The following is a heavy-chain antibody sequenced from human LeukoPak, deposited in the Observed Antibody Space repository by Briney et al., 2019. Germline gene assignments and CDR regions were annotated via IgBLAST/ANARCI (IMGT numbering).Heavy chain of an antibody. V-gene: IGHV3-48*03. D-gene: IGHD5-18*01. CDR1: GFTFSSYE. Sequence: PGGSLRLSCAASGFTFSSYEMNWVRQAPGKGLEWVSYISNSGTAIYYADSVKGRFTISRDNAKSSLYLQMNSLRAEDTAVYYCARAGYSMDTEYFQHWGRGTLVTVSS. CDR3: ARAGYSMDTEYFQH. CDR2: ISNSGTAI. J-gene: IGHJ1*01.